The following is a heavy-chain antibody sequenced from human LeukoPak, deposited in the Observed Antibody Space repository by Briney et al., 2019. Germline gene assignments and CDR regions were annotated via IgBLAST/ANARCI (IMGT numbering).Heavy chain of an antibody. Sequence: PGGSLRLSCAASGFTFSSYSMNWVRQAPGKGLEWVSYISSSSSTIYYADSVKGRFTISRDNAKNSLYLQMNSLRAEDTAVYYCARDLIGDYGGNPTNPPRYYYGMDVWGQGTTVTVSS. CDR3: ARDLIGDYGGNPTNPPRYYYGMDV. D-gene: IGHD4-23*01. CDR2: ISSSSSTI. CDR1: GFTFSSYS. J-gene: IGHJ6*02. V-gene: IGHV3-48*04.